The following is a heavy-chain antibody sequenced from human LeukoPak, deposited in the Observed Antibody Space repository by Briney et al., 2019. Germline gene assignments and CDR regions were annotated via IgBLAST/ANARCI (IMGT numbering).Heavy chain of an antibody. D-gene: IGHD3-3*01. CDR3: AKTYYDFWSGYFVDY. CDR1: GFTFSSYA. V-gene: IGHV3-30*04. CDR2: ISYDGSNK. Sequence: GGSLRLSCAASGFTFSSYAMHWVRQAPGKGLEWVAVISYDGSNKYYADSVKGRFTISRDNSKNTLYLQMSSLRAEDTAVYYCAKTYYDFWSGYFVDYWGQGTLVTVSS. J-gene: IGHJ4*02.